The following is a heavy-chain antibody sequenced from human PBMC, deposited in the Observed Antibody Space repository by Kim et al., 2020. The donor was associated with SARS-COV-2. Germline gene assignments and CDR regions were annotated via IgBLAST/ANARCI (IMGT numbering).Heavy chain of an antibody. CDR3: AKGVGSSWYGSAYYSDY. Sequence: KGRFTISRENSKSTLFLQMSSLRAEDTAVYYCAKGVGSSWYGSAYYSDYWGQGTLVTVSS. D-gene: IGHD6-13*01. J-gene: IGHJ4*02. V-gene: IGHV3-23*01.